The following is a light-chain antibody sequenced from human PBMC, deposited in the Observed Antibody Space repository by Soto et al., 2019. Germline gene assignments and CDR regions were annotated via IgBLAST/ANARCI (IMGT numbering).Light chain of an antibody. V-gene: IGKV3-20*01. CDR1: QSVDNTY. J-gene: IGKJ2*01. CDR2: GAS. Sequence: EIVLTQSPGTLSLSPGERATLSCRASQSVDNTYLAWYQQKPGQATRRLIYGASSTPTGIPDRFSGSGSGTDFTLTISRLEPEDFEVYYWHHYGSSTPYTFGQGTKLDFK. CDR3: HHYGSSTPYT.